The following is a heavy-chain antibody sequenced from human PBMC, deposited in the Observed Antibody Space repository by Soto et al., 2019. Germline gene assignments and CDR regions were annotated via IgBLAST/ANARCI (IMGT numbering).Heavy chain of an antibody. D-gene: IGHD6-6*01. Sequence: SETLSLTCTVSGGSISSYYWSWIRQPPGKGLEWIGYIYYSGITNYNPSLKSRVTISVDTSKNQFSLKLSSVTAADTAVYYCERVVAARGKYYYFYYGMDVWGQGTTVTVSS. CDR2: IYYSGIT. CDR1: GGSISSYY. V-gene: IGHV4-59*01. J-gene: IGHJ6*02. CDR3: ERVVAARGKYYYFYYGMDV.